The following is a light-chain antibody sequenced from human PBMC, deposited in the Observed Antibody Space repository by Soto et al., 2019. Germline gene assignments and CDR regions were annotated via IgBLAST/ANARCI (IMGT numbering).Light chain of an antibody. Sequence: DIQMTQSPSTLSASVEDRVTITCRASQSIGDLFAWYQQKPGEYPKLLIYKASYLESGVPSRFSGSGSGTDFTLTISRLEPEDFAVYYCQQYGSSPPSTFGQGTKVDIK. V-gene: IGKV1-5*03. CDR2: KAS. CDR1: QSIGDL. J-gene: IGKJ1*01. CDR3: QQYGSSPPST.